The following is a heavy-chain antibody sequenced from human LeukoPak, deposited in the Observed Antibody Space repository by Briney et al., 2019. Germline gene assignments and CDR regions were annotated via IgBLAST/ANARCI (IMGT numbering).Heavy chain of an antibody. CDR2: IIPIFDTP. D-gene: IGHD3-22*01. CDR3: ASPLFHLDSSGYSLDALDI. J-gene: IGHJ3*02. Sequence: GASVKVSCKTSGGTFSNYAISWVRQAPGQGLEWMGVIIPIFDTPNYAQKWQGRVTITTDESTSTAYMELRSLRSEDTAVYYCASPLFHLDSSGYSLDALDIWGQGTMVTVSS. V-gene: IGHV1-69*05. CDR1: GGTFSNYA.